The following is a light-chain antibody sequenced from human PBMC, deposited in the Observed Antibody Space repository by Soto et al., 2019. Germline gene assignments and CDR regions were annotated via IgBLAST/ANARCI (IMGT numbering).Light chain of an antibody. Sequence: EIVVTQSPATLSVSPGERVTLSCRASQSVSNNVAWYQQKPGQAPRLLIYHASTRTTGTPARFSGSGSGTEFTLAISSLQSEDFEVYYCQQYNNWLTFGGGNKVEIK. V-gene: IGKV3-15*01. CDR1: QSVSNN. CDR2: HAS. CDR3: QQYNNWLT. J-gene: IGKJ4*01.